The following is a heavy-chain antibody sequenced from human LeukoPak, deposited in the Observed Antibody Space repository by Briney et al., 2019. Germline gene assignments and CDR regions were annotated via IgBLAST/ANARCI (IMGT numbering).Heavy chain of an antibody. J-gene: IGHJ4*02. CDR3: AKDRGQWLVRGSNFDY. CDR1: GFSFSSYE. V-gene: IGHV3-48*03. D-gene: IGHD6-19*01. CDR2: INSSGSTI. Sequence: GGSLRLSCAASGFSFSSYEMNWVRQAPGKGLEWVSYINSSGSTIYYADSVKGRFTISRDNSKNTLYLQMNSLKPEDTAVYYCAKDRGQWLVRGSNFDYWGQGTLVTVSS.